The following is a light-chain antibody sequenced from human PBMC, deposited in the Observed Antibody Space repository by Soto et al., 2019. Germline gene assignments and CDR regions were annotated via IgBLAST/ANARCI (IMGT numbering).Light chain of an antibody. CDR1: SSDVGGYNY. CDR3: SSYTSSSTVV. CDR2: DVS. J-gene: IGLJ2*01. V-gene: IGLV2-14*01. Sequence: QSALTQPASVSGSPGQSITISCTGTSSDVGGYNYVSWCQQHPGKAPKLMIYDVSNRPSGVSNRFSGSKSGNTASLTISVLQAADEADYYCSSYTSSSTVVFGGGTKLTVL.